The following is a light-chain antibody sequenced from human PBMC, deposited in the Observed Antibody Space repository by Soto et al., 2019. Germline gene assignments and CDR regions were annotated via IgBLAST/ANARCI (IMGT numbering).Light chain of an antibody. V-gene: IGLV2-23*01. CDR2: EDS. CDR3: CSYAGSASWV. Sequence: QSALTQPASVSGSPGQSITISCTGASSDVGTHNLVSWYQHHPGRAPKLIIYEDSKWPSGVSNRFSGSKSDNTASLTISGLQAEDEADYYCCSYAGSASWVFGGGTQLTVL. CDR1: SSDVGTHNL. J-gene: IGLJ3*02.